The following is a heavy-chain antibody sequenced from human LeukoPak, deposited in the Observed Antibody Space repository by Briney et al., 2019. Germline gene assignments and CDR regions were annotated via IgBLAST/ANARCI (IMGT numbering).Heavy chain of an antibody. CDR3: ATAIAVANDAFDI. V-gene: IGHV4-59*01. CDR2: INYSGST. Sequence: SETLSLTCTVSGGSISRYYWSWIRQPPGKGLEGIGYINYSGSTNYNPSLKSRVTVSVDTSKNQFSLKLSSVTAADTAVYYCATAIAVANDAFDIWGQGTMVTVSS. CDR1: GGSISRYY. D-gene: IGHD6-19*01. J-gene: IGHJ3*02.